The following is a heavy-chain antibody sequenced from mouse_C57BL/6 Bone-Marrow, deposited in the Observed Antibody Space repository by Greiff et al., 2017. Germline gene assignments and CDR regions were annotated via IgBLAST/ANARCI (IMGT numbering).Heavy chain of an antibody. Sequence: QVQLQQSGPELVKPGASVKISCKASGYAFSSSWMNWVKQRPGKGLEWIGRIYPGDGDTNYNGKFKGKATLTADKSSSTAYMQLSSLTSEDSAVYFCAREEVYYGSSYDWYFYVWGTGTTVTVSS. D-gene: IGHD1-1*01. CDR2: IYPGDGDT. V-gene: IGHV1-82*01. CDR1: GYAFSSSW. CDR3: AREEVYYGSSYDWYFYV. J-gene: IGHJ1*03.